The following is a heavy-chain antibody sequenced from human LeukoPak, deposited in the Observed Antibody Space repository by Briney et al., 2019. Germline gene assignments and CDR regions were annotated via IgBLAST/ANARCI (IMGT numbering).Heavy chain of an antibody. CDR3: ARGSRYLGLDLSYYMDV. D-gene: IGHD2-2*01. J-gene: IGHJ6*03. V-gene: IGHV3-21*01. CDR2: ISSSSSYI. Sequence: PGGSLRLSCAASGFTFSSYSMNWVRQAPGKGLEWVSSISSSSSYIYYADSVKGRFTISRDNAKNSLYLQMNSLRAEDTAVYYCARGSRYLGLDLSYYMDVWGKGTTVTVSS. CDR1: GFTFSSYS.